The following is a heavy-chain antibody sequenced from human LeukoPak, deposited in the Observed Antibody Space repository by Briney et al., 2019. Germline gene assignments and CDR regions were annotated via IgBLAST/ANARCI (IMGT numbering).Heavy chain of an antibody. CDR2: VHYSGST. Sequence: PSETLSLTCTVSGASISNSAYYWLWIRQPPGEGLECIGTVHYSGSTFYNPSLKSRVNISVDTSKNQFSLQLSSVTAADTAVYYCARLFFVIDTWGQGTLVTASS. V-gene: IGHV4-39*01. J-gene: IGHJ5*02. CDR3: ARLFFVIDT. D-gene: IGHD3-3*01. CDR1: GASISNSAYY.